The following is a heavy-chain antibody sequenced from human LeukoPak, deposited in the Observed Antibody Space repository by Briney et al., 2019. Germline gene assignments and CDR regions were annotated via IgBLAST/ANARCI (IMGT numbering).Heavy chain of an antibody. Sequence: PGGSLRLSCAASGFTFSSYSMNWVRQAPGKGLEWVSSISSSSSYIYYADSVKGRFTISGGNAKNSLYLQMNSLRAEDTAVYCCAMSNYCGGDCYTLSFDYWGQGTLVTVSS. J-gene: IGHJ4*02. CDR3: AMSNYCGGDCYTLSFDY. D-gene: IGHD2-21*02. CDR1: GFTFSSYS. CDR2: ISSSSSYI. V-gene: IGHV3-21*01.